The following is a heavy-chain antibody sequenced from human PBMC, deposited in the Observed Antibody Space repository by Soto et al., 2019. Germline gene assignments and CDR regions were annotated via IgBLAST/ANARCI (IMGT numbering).Heavy chain of an antibody. V-gene: IGHV1-18*04. J-gene: IGHJ6*02. D-gene: IGHD3-22*01. CDR1: AYTFSSYG. Sequence: QAQLMQSGAEVKRPGASVKVSCRSSAYTFSSYGITWVRQAPGQGLEWLGWVSPYDGKTNYAPSFQGRVYMSTDTSANNAYMELRSLRVDDTANYYCARGGYYDSSGSRNYHYYGLKVWGQGTTVTVS. CDR3: ARGGYYDSSGSRNYHYYGLKV. CDR2: VSPYDGKT.